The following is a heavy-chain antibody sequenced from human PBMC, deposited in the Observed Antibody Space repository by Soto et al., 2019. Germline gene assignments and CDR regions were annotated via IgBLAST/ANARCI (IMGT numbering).Heavy chain of an antibody. J-gene: IGHJ5*02. CDR2: IYYSGST. D-gene: IGHD2-2*03. CDR3: ARVGYCISTSCPPPGWFDP. V-gene: IGHV4-59*01. CDR1: GGSISSYY. Sequence: SETLSLTCTVSGGSISSYYWSWIRQPPGKGLEWIGYIYYSGSTNYNPFLKSRVTISVDTSKNQFSLKLSSVTAADTAVYYCARVGYCISTSCPPPGWFDPWGQGTLVTVS.